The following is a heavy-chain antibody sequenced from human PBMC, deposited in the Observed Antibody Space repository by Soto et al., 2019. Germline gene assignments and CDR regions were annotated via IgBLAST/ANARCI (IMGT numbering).Heavy chain of an antibody. D-gene: IGHD3-10*01. CDR3: ATSYGSGYRAFDS. CDR2: INPILSVS. CDR1: GDTFNFYS. J-gene: IGHJ4*02. Sequence: QVQLVQSGADVQRPGSSVRVSYKASGDTFNFYSINWVRQAPGLGLQWMGRINPILSVSNYAPRFQGRVTMTADKSTSTAYMELSSLRSEDTAMYYCATSYGSGYRAFDSWGQGALVTVSS. V-gene: IGHV1-69*02.